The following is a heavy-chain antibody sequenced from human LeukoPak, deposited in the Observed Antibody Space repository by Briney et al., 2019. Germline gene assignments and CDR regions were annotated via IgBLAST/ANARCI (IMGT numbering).Heavy chain of an antibody. CDR2: INQDGGEK. Sequence: GGSLRLSCAASGFNFSSYWMNWVRQAPGKGLEWVANINQDGGEKYYVDSVKDRFTISRDNAKNSLILQMNSLRVEDTAVYYCARDNGDYWGQGTLVTVSS. CDR3: ARDNGDY. V-gene: IGHV3-7*01. J-gene: IGHJ4*02. CDR1: GFNFSSYW.